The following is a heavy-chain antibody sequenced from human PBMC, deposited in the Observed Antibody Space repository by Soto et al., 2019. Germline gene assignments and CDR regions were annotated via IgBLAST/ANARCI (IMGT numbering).Heavy chain of an antibody. CDR3: ARVGGEEEEDYYYYYMDV. D-gene: IGHD3-10*01. V-gene: IGHV1-18*01. CDR1: GYTFTSYG. J-gene: IGHJ6*03. Sequence: ASVKVSCKASGYTFTSYGISWVRQAPGQGLEWMGWISAYNGNTNYAQKLQGRVTMTTDTSTSTAYTELKSLRSDDTAVYYCARVGGEEEEDYYYYYMDVWGKGTTVTVSS. CDR2: ISAYNGNT.